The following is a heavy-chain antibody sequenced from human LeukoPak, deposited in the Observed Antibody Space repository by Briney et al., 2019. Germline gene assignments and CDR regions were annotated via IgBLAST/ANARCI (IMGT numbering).Heavy chain of an antibody. Sequence: PGGSLRLSCAASGFTFSSYAMSWVRQAPGKGLEWVSVISDTGGTYYADSVKGRFTVSRDNSKNTVYLQMNSLRGEDTAVYYCAKAGGGSGYQKLDYWGQGSLVIVSS. D-gene: IGHD2-15*01. CDR2: ISDTGGT. CDR3: AKAGGGSGYQKLDY. CDR1: GFTFSSYA. V-gene: IGHV3-23*01. J-gene: IGHJ4*02.